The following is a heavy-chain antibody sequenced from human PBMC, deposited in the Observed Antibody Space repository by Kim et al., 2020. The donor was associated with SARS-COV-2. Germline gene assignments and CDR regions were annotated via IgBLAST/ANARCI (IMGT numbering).Heavy chain of an antibody. J-gene: IGHJ6*02. CDR2: IYYSGST. Sequence: SETLSLTCTVSGGSISSGGYYWSWIRQHPGKGLEWIGYIYYSGSTYYNPSLKSRVTISVDMSKNQFSLKLSSVTAADTAVYYCARVWAYGSGSYSIRDRYYYGMDVWGQGTTVTVSS. CDR3: ARVWAYGSGSYSIRDRYYYGMDV. CDR1: GGSISSGGYY. D-gene: IGHD3-10*01. V-gene: IGHV4-31*03.